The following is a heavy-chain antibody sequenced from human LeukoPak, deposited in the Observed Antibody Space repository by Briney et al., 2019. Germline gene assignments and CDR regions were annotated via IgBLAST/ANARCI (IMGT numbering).Heavy chain of an antibody. D-gene: IGHD2-2*01. V-gene: IGHV3-9*01. CDR2: ISWNGGSI. CDR1: GFTFDDYA. CDR3: AKSGCSSTSCYCNC. J-gene: IGHJ4*02. Sequence: PGRSLRLSCAASGFTFDDYAMPWVRHAPGKGLEWVSGISWNGGSIGYADSVKGRFTISRDNAKNSLYLQMNSLRAEDSALYYCAKSGCSSTSCYCNCWGQGTLVTVSS.